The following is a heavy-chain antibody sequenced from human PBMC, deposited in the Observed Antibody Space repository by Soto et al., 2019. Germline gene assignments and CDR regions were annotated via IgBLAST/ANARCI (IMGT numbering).Heavy chain of an antibody. V-gene: IGHV3-74*01. D-gene: IGHD2-2*01. CDR3: VREMPVPIRGGYYYYSVLDA. J-gene: IGHJ6*02. CDR1: GFSFNDNW. CDR2: LKSDGRDT. Sequence: GGSLRLSCAASGFSFNDNWMHWVRQAPGKGLMWVSRLKSDGRDTIYADSVKGRFTVSRDSAKNTLYLQMNSLRVEDTAVYYWVREMPVPIRGGYYYYSVLDAWGQGTTVTVSS.